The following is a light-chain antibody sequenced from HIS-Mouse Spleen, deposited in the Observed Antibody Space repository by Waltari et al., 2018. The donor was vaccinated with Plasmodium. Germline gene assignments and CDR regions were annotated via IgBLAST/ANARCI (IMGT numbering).Light chain of an antibody. J-gene: IGKJ3*01. V-gene: IGKV1D-8*02. CDR2: AAS. CDR3: QQYYSFPFT. CDR1: QGMISY. Sequence: AIWMRHSPSLHSASPGDRDTISRPMSQGMISYLAWYQQKPGKAPERLIYAASTLQTGVPSGSSGSGSGADFTLTISCLQSEDFATYYCQQYYSFPFTVGPGSKVDI.